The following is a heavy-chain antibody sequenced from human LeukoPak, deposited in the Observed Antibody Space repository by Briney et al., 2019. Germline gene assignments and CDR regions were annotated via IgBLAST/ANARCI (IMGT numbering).Heavy chain of an antibody. J-gene: IGHJ4*02. Sequence: VGSLRLSCAASGFTFSSYAMSWVRQAPGKGLEWVSAISGSGGSTYYADSVKGRFTISRDNSKNTLYLQMNSLRAEDTAVYYCAKDPTNIAVAGTSDYWGQGTLVTVSS. D-gene: IGHD6-19*01. V-gene: IGHV3-23*01. CDR3: AKDPTNIAVAGTSDY. CDR1: GFTFSSYA. CDR2: ISGSGGST.